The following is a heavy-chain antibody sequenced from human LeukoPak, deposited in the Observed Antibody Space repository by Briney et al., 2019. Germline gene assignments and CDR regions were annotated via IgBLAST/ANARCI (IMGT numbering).Heavy chain of an antibody. V-gene: IGHV3-30*02. CDR1: GFTFSSYG. J-gene: IGHJ4*02. Sequence: PGGSLRLSCAASGFTFSSYGMHWVRQAPGKGLEWVAFIRYDGSNKYYADSVKGRFAISRDNSKNTLYLQMNSLRAEDTAVYYCAKGYDFWSGYNDYWGQGTLVTVSS. CDR3: AKGYDFWSGYNDY. D-gene: IGHD3-3*01. CDR2: IRYDGSNK.